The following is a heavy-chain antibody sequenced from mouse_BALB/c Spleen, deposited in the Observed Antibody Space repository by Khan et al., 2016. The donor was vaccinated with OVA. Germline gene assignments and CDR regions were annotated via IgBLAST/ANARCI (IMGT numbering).Heavy chain of an antibody. Sequence: EVQLQESGAELAKPGASVKLSCTASGFTIKDTYIHWVKQRPEQGLEWIGRIDPANGDTKCDPKFQGKATIKADTSSNTAYLQLSSLTSADPAVYDCGRVFCHVYGSGWFDYWGQGTLVTVSA. CDR2: IDPANGDT. CDR1: GFTIKDTY. D-gene: IGHD1-1*01. CDR3: GRVFCHVYGSGWFDY. J-gene: IGHJ3*01. V-gene: IGHV14-3*02.